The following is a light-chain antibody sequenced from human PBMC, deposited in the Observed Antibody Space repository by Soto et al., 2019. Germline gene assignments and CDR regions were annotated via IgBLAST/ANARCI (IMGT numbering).Light chain of an antibody. V-gene: IGLV2-14*01. CDR2: DVT. CDR3: QSHDRSNLNWV. Sequence: QSALTQPASMSASPGQSITISCTGTSSDIGGYDYVSWYQHHPGKAPKLIIYDVTRRPSGVSPRFSGSKSGNTASLTISGLQAEDEADYYCQSHDRSNLNWVFGGGTKLTVL. J-gene: IGLJ3*02. CDR1: SSDIGGYDY.